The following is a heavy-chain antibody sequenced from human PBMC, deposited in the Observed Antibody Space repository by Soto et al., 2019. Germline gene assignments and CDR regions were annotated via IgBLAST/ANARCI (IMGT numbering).Heavy chain of an antibody. J-gene: IGHJ5*02. CDR3: ARDPGYCSGGSCYSWFDP. D-gene: IGHD2-15*01. Sequence: SPTLSLTCAISGDSVSSNSAAWNWIRQSPSRGLEWPGRTYYRSKWYNDYAVSVKSRITINPDTSKNQFSLQLNSVTPEDTAVYYCARDPGYCSGGSCYSWFDPWGQGTLVTVSS. V-gene: IGHV6-1*01. CDR1: GDSVSSNSAA. CDR2: TYYRSKWYN.